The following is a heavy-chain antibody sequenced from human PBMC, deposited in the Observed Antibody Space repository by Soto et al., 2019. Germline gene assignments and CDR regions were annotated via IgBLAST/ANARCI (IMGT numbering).Heavy chain of an antibody. V-gene: IGHV4-30-2*01. Sequence: QLQLQESGSGLVKPSQTLSLTCAVSGGSISSGGYSWSWIRQPPGKGLEWVGYIYHSGSTYYNPSLKSRVTITVDRAKHQFSLELSSVSAADTAVYYWARVWGGSNGFHPWGQGTLVTVSS. CDR2: IYHSGST. D-gene: IGHD3-16*01. CDR3: ARVWGGSNGFHP. J-gene: IGHJ5*02. CDR1: GGSISSGGYS.